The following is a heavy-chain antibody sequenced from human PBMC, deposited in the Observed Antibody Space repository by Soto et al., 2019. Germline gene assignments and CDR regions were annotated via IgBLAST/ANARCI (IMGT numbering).Heavy chain of an antibody. V-gene: IGHV3-30*18. CDR1: GFNFRNYA. CDR3: AKEGTELWPPIYYFDS. Sequence: QVQLVESGGGVVQPGKSLRLSCAASGFNFRNYAMHWVRQAPGKGLEWVAVVSHDANKKFYAESVKARFTISRDNSKKSLYLQMNSLRGEDTAVYYCAKEGTELWPPIYYFDSWGQGTLVTVSS. D-gene: IGHD3-16*01. J-gene: IGHJ4*02. CDR2: VSHDANKK.